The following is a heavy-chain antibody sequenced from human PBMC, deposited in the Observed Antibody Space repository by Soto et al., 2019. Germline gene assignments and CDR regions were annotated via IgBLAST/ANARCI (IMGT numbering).Heavy chain of an antibody. CDR3: ARLGQPTTPGYYGMDV. J-gene: IGHJ6*02. D-gene: IGHD1-26*01. CDR2: IYYSGST. CDR1: GGSISSSSYY. V-gene: IGHV4-39*01. Sequence: SETLSLTCTVSGGSISSSSYYWGWIRQPPGKGMEWIGIIYYSGSTYYNPSLKSRVTISVDTSKNQFSLKLSSVTAADTAVYYCARLGQPTTPGYYGMDVWGQGTTVTVSS.